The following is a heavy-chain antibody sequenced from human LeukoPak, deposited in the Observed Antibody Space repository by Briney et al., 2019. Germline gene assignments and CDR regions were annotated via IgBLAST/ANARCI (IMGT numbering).Heavy chain of an antibody. V-gene: IGHV4-38-2*02. Sequence: SETLSLTCAVSGYSISSGYYWGWIRQPPGKGLEWIGSIYYSGSTYYNPSLKSRVTISVDTSKNQFSLKLSSVTAADTAVYYCARDSIVVVTATHFDYWGQGTLVTVSS. CDR3: ARDSIVVVTATHFDY. J-gene: IGHJ4*02. CDR2: IYYSGST. CDR1: GYSISSGYY. D-gene: IGHD2-21*02.